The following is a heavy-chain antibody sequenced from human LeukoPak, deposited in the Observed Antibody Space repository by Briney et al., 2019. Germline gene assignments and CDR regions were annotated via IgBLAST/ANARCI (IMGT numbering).Heavy chain of an antibody. CDR3: ATGPGYSSDYPYYFDY. V-gene: IGHV1-2*02. D-gene: IGHD6-25*01. CDR2: VNPSSGGT. J-gene: IGHJ4*02. CDR1: RSTFTAYY. Sequence: GASVKVSCKVFRSTFTAYYIHWVRQAPGQGLEWMGWVNPSSGGTNSAQKFQGRVTMTEDTSTDTAYMELSSLRSEDTAVYYCATGPGYSSDYPYYFDYWGQGTLVTVSS.